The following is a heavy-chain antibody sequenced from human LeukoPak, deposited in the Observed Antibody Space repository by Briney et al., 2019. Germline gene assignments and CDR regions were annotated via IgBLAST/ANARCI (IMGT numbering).Heavy chain of an antibody. D-gene: IGHD2-15*01. CDR2: IKQDGSEK. Sequence: GGSLRLSCAASGITLSTYWMSWVRQAPGKGLEWVANIKQDGSEKNYVDSVKGRFTISRDNAKNSLYLQMNSQRAEDTALYYCARGGLYWHIWGQGTMVTVSS. V-gene: IGHV3-7*04. CDR1: GITLSTYW. J-gene: IGHJ3*02. CDR3: ARGGLYWHI.